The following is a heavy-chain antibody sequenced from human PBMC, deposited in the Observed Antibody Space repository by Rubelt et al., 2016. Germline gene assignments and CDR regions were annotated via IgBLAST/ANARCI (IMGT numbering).Heavy chain of an antibody. CDR1: GGSISSSSYY. CDR3: ARDPIYGMDV. Sequence: QLQLQESGPGLVKPSETLSLTCTVSGGSISSSSYYWGWIRQPPGKGLEWIATIYYSGTTYYHASLKSRVTISVDKSKNQFSLKLNSVTAADTAVYYCARDPIYGMDVWGQGTTVTVSS. V-gene: IGHV4-39*07. J-gene: IGHJ6*02. CDR2: IYYSGTT.